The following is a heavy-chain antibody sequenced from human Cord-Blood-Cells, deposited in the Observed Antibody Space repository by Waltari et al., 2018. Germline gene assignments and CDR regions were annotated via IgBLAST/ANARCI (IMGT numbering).Heavy chain of an antibody. CDR2: ISRSGSTI. CDR3: ARAGLRFLEWLLTAFDI. CDR1: GFTFRSYE. V-gene: IGHV3-48*03. Sequence: EVQLVESGGGLVQLGGSLRPSCAASGFTFRSYEMTRVRPATAQGLEWVSYISRSGSTIYYADSVKGRFTISRDNAKNSLYLQMNSLRAEDTAVYYCARAGLRFLEWLLTAFDIWGQGTMVTVSS. J-gene: IGHJ3*02. D-gene: IGHD3-3*01.